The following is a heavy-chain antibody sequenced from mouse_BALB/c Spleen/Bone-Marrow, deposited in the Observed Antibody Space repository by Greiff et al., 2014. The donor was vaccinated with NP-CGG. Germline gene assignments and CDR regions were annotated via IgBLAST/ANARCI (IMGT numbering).Heavy chain of an antibody. CDR1: GYAFTNYL. CDR3: ARRDGSYFDY. V-gene: IGHV1-54*01. D-gene: IGHD3-3*01. Sequence: VKLMESGAELVRPGTSVKVSCKASGYAFTNYLIEWVKQRPGQGLEWIGMINPGSGGTNYNEKFKGKATLTADESSSTAYMQLSSLTSDDSAVYFCARRDGSYFDYWGQGTTLTVSS. J-gene: IGHJ2*01. CDR2: INPGSGGT.